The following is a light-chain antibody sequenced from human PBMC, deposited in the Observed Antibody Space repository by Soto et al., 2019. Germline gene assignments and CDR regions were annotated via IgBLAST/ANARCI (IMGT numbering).Light chain of an antibody. Sequence: QSALTQPASVSGSPGQSITISCTGTNSDVGRYNLVSWYQHHPGKAPKLVIYEANKRPSGISERFSVSKSGNTASLTISGLQAEDEGHYYCCSYAPGSTWVFGGWTKVTVL. CDR3: CSYAPGSTWV. CDR1: NSDVGRYNL. V-gene: IGLV2-23*01. CDR2: EAN. J-gene: IGLJ3*02.